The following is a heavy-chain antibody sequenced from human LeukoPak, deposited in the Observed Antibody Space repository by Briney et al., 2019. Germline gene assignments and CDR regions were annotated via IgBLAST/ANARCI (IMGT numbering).Heavy chain of an antibody. D-gene: IGHD6-19*01. CDR1: GFTFSDYY. V-gene: IGHV3-11*04. J-gene: IGHJ4*02. Sequence: PGGSLRLSCAASGFTFSDYYMSWIRQAPGKGLEWVSYISSSGSTIYYADSVKGRFTISRDNAKNSLYLQMNSLRAGDTAVYYCARATDYSSGWYYFDYWGQGTLVTVSS. CDR2: ISSSGSTI. CDR3: ARATDYSSGWYYFDY.